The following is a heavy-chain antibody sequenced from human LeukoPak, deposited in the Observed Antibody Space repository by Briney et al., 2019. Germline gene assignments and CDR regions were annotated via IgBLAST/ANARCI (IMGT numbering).Heavy chain of an antibody. CDR2: IYYSGST. Sequence: SETLSLTCTVSGGSISSSSYYWGWIRQPPGKGLEWIGSIYYSGSTYYNPSLKSRVTISVDTSKNQFSLKLSSVTAADTAVYYCARSYDILTGPRMAFDIWGQGTMVTVSS. CDR1: GGSISSSSYY. J-gene: IGHJ3*02. CDR3: ARSYDILTGPRMAFDI. D-gene: IGHD3-9*01. V-gene: IGHV4-39*07.